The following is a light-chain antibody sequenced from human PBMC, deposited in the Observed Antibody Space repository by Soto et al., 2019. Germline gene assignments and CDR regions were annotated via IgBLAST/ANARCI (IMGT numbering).Light chain of an antibody. CDR1: QSVSNN. CDR2: GAS. Sequence: EIVLTQSPGTLSLSPGERATLSCRASQSVSNNYLAWYQQKPGQAPRLLIYGASNRATGIPARFSGSGSGTEFTLAISSLQSEDSALYYCQHYNNWPPGRTFGQGTKVDIK. CDR3: QHYNNWPPGRT. J-gene: IGKJ1*01. V-gene: IGKV3-15*01.